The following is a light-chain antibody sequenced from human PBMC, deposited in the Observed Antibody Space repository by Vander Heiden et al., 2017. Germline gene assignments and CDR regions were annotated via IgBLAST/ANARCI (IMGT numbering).Light chain of an antibody. V-gene: IGKV3-20*01. CDR1: QSISSSY. CDR2: GTS. CDR3: QQYSSSPLT. Sequence: EIVLRQSPGTLSLSPGERATLSCRASQSISSSYLAWYQQKPGQAPRLLIHGTSSRATGIPDRFSGSGSGTDFTLTITRLKPEDFAVYYCQQYSSSPLTFGQGTKLEIK. J-gene: IGKJ2*01.